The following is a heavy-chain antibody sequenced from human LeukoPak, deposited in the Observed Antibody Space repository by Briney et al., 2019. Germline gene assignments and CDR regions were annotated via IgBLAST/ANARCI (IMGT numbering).Heavy chain of an antibody. CDR1: GYTFASYY. V-gene: IGHV1-69*05. J-gene: IGHJ5*02. CDR3: ARDEGGSYFP. D-gene: IGHD1-26*01. Sequence: GASVKVSCKASGYTFASYYLHWVRQAPGQGLECMGGIIPIFGTANYAQKFQGRVTITTDESTSTAYMELSSLRSEDTAVYYCARDEGGSYFPWGQGTLVTVSS. CDR2: IIPIFGTA.